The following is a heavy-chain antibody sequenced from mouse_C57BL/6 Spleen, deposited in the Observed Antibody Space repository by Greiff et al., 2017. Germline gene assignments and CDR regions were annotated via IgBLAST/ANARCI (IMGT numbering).Heavy chain of an antibody. V-gene: IGHV1-64*01. D-gene: IGHD2-3*01. CDR1: GYTFTSYW. CDR2: IHPNSGST. CDR3: ASERWFPKAMDY. J-gene: IGHJ4*01. Sequence: LQQPGAELVKPGASVKLSCKASGYTFTSYWMHWVKQRPGQGLEWIGMIHPNSGSTNYNEKFKSKATLTVDKSSSTAYMQLSSLTSEDSAVYYCASERWFPKAMDYWGQGTSVTVSS.